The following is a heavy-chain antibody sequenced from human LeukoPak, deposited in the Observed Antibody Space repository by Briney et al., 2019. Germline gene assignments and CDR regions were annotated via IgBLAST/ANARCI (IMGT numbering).Heavy chain of an antibody. V-gene: IGHV4-4*07. J-gene: IGHJ4*02. CDR3: ARAGYYDFWSGYYAFDY. CDR1: GGSISSYY. D-gene: IGHD3-3*01. Sequence: SETLSLTCTVSGGSISSYYWSWIRQPAGKRLEWIGRIYTSGGTNYNPSLKSRVTMSVDTSKNQFSLKLSSVTAADTAVYYCARAGYYDFWSGYYAFDYWGQGTLVTVSS. CDR2: IYTSGGT.